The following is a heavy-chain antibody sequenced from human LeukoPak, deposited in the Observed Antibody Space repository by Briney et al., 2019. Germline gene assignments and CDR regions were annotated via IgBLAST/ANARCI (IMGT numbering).Heavy chain of an antibody. CDR2: INPNSGGT. V-gene: IGHV1-2*02. J-gene: IGHJ5*02. CDR1: GYTFTRYY. Sequence: GASVKVSCKASGYTFTRYYMHWGRQAPGHGLESRGCINPNSGGTNYAQKFQRRVTMTRDTSISTAYMELSRLRSDDTAVYYCARDHVVVVAANWSRWFDPWGQGTLVTVSS. D-gene: IGHD2-15*01. CDR3: ARDHVVVVAANWSRWFDP.